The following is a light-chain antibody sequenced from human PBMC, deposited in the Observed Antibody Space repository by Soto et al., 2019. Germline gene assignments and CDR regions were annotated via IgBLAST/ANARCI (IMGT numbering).Light chain of an antibody. V-gene: IGLV1-47*02. Sequence: QAVVTQPPAASGTPGQRVTISCSGSNSNIGIYYVYWYQQLPGAAPKLLIYNNDQRPSGVPDRFSGSKSGTSASLAISGLRSEDEAHYYCAALDDTLRGGVFGGGTKLTVL. J-gene: IGLJ3*02. CDR3: AALDDTLRGGV. CDR2: NND. CDR1: NSNIGIYY.